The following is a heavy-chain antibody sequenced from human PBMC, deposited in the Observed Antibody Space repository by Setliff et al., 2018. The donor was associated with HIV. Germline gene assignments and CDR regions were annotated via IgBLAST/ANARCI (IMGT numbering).Heavy chain of an antibody. V-gene: IGHV3-11*01. Sequence: GGSLRLSCAASGFNFNDYGMHWIRQAPGKGLEWVSSLSGTSSTIYLVDSVKGRFTISRDNAQNSLYLHMNSLRAEDTAMYYCARDLFPYYHDSRPYYPPAYWGQGTLVTVSS. CDR3: ARDLFPYYHDSRPYYPPAY. D-gene: IGHD3-22*01. J-gene: IGHJ4*02. CDR2: LSGTSSTI. CDR1: GFNFNDYG.